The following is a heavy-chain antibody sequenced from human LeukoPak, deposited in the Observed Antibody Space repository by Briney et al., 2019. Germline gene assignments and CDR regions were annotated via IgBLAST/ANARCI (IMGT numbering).Heavy chain of an antibody. CDR3: ARGADYVWGSYRQYYFDY. D-gene: IGHD3-16*02. CDR2: IVPIFGTA. V-gene: IGHV1-69*01. J-gene: IGHJ4*02. Sequence: GSSVKVSCKASGGTFSSYAISWVRQAPGQGLEWMGGIVPIFGTANYAQKFQGRVTITADESTSTAYMELNSLRAEDTAVYYCARGADYVWGSYRQYYFDYWGQGTLVTVSS. CDR1: GGTFSSYA.